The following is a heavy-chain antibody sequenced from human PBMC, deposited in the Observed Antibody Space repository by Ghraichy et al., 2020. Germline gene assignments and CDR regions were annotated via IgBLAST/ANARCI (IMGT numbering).Heavy chain of an antibody. Sequence: GGSLRLSCAASGFTFDDYAMHWVRQAPGKGLEWVSGISWNSGTIGYADSVKGRFTISRENAKNSLYLQMNSLRAEDTAVYYCAKDDMGSSAFGYWGQGTLVIVSS. CDR3: AKDDMGSSAFGY. V-gene: IGHV3-9*01. D-gene: IGHD6-6*01. CDR2: ISWNSGTI. J-gene: IGHJ4*02. CDR1: GFTFDDYA.